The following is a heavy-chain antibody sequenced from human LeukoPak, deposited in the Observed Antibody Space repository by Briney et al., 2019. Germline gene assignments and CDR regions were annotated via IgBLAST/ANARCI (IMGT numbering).Heavy chain of an antibody. Sequence: PSETLSLTCTVSGGSISSYYWSWIRQPPGKGLEWIGYIYYSGSTNYNPSLKSRVTISVDTSKNQFSLKLSSVTAADTAVYYYATGYSYDNYFDYWGQGTLVTVSS. D-gene: IGHD5-18*01. CDR3: ATGYSYDNYFDY. CDR1: GGSISSYY. J-gene: IGHJ4*02. V-gene: IGHV4-59*01. CDR2: IYYSGST.